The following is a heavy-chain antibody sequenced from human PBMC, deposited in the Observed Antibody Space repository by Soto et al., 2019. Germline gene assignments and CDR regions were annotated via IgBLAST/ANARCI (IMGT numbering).Heavy chain of an antibody. D-gene: IGHD3-10*01. CDR2: INAGNGNT. CDR3: ARGPIWFGELLSGSGWFDP. Sequence: ASVKVSCKASGYTFTSYAMHWVRQAPGQRLEWMGWINAGNGNTKYSQKFQGRVTITRDTSASTAYMELSSLRSEDTAVYYCARGPIWFGELLSGSGWFDPWGQGTLVTVSS. CDR1: GYTFTSYA. J-gene: IGHJ5*02. V-gene: IGHV1-3*01.